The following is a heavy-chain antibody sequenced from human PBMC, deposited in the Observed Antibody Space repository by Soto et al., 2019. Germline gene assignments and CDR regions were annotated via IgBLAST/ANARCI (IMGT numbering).Heavy chain of an antibody. V-gene: IGHV4-34*01. CDR1: GGSFSGYY. CDR2: INHSGST. D-gene: IGHD3-10*01. Sequence: SDTLSLTCAVYGGSFSGYYWSWIRQPPGKGLEWIGEINHSGSTNYNPSLKSRVTISVDTSKNQFSLKLSSVTAADTAVYYCARGGITMVRGVTRWFDPWGQGTLVTVSS. J-gene: IGHJ5*02. CDR3: ARGGITMVRGVTRWFDP.